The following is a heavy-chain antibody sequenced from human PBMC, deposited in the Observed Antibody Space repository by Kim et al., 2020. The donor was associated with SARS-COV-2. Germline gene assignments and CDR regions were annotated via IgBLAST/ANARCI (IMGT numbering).Heavy chain of an antibody. V-gene: IGHV3-23*01. CDR1: GFTFSTYA. J-gene: IGHJ4*02. D-gene: IGHD3-3*02. Sequence: GGSLRLSCATSGFTFSTYAMSWVRQAPGKGLEWVSAISGGVGITYYADSVKGRFIISRDNSKNALYLQMNSLTAEDTAVYFWSKETISDYFDYWGRGT. CDR2: ISGGVGIT. CDR3: SKETISDYFDY.